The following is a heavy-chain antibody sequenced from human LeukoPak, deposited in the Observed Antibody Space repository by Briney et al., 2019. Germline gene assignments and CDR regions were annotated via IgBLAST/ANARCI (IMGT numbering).Heavy chain of an antibody. CDR1: GGSISSGDYY. J-gene: IGHJ4*02. CDR2: IRQDESEK. Sequence: PSETLSLTCTVSGGSISSGDYYWSWIRQAPGKGLEWVANIRQDESEKYYVDSVKGRFSISRDNAKNSLYLQMNSLRAEDTAVYYCARALMVRGVEFDYWGQGTLVTVSS. D-gene: IGHD3-10*01. V-gene: IGHV3-7*01. CDR3: ARALMVRGVEFDY.